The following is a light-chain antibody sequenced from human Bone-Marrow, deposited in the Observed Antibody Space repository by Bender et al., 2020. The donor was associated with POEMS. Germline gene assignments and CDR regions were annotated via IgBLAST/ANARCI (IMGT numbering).Light chain of an antibody. V-gene: IGLV3-25*03. CDR2: KDT. Sequence: SSELTQPPSVSVSPGQTARITCSGEALAKQYSYWYQQKPGRAPVLVIYKDTERPSGIPERFAGSSSGTTVTLIISFVQAEDEADYYCQSAGNSGIHVQFGGGTKLAVL. CDR1: ALAKQY. CDR3: QSAGNSGIHVQ. J-gene: IGLJ2*01.